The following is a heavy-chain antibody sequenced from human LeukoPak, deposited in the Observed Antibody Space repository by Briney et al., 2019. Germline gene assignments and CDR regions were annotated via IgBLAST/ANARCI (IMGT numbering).Heavy chain of an antibody. CDR2: ISAGSGST. CDR1: GFRFSGYG. V-gene: IGHV3-23*01. J-gene: IGHJ4*02. CDR3: AKSHEPYYYDSSGYYDDY. D-gene: IGHD3-22*01. Sequence: PGGSRRLSCAASGFRFSGYGMSWVRQAPGKGLEWVSSISAGSGSTDYADSVKGRFTISRDDSKNTLYLQMKSLRAEDTAVYCCAKSHEPYYYDSSGYYDDYWGQGTLVTVSP.